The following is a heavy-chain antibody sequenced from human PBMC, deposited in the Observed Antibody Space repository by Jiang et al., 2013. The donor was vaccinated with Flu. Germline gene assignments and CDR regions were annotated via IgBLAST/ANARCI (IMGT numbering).Heavy chain of an antibody. CDR1: GFTFSSYA. V-gene: IGHV3-30-3*01. D-gene: IGHD1-26*01. CDR2: ISYDGSNK. J-gene: IGHJ4*02. Sequence: QLLESGGGVVQPGRSLRLSCAASGFTFSSYAMHWVRQAPGKGLEWVAVISYDGSNKYYADSVKGRFTISRDNSKNTLYLQMNSLRAEDTAVYYCARDRRSGSSHFDYWGQGTLVTVSS. CDR3: ARDRRSGSSHFDY.